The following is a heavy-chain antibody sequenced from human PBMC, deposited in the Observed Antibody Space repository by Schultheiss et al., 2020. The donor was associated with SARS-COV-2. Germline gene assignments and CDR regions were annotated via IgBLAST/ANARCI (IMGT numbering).Heavy chain of an antibody. Sequence: GESLKISCAASGFTFSSYWIHWVRQAPGKGLVWVSRINGDGSSTSYADSVKGRLTISRDNAKNTLYLQMNSLRDEDTAVYYCARGAWALAGPPPPHHSNGMDVWGQGTTVTVSS. V-gene: IGHV3-74*01. CDR1: GFTFSSYW. CDR2: INGDGSST. CDR3: ARGAWALAGPPPPHHSNGMDV. D-gene: IGHD6-19*01. J-gene: IGHJ6*02.